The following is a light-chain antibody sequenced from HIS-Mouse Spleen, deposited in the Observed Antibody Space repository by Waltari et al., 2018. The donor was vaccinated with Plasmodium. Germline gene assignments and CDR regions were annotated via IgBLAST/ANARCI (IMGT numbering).Light chain of an antibody. Sequence: QSALTQPRSVSGSPGQSVTISRTGTSRDVGGYNYVSWYPQHPGKAPKLMIYDVSKRPSGVPDRFSGSKSGNTASLTISGLQAEDEADYYCCSYAGSYTLVFGGGTKLTVL. CDR1: SRDVGGYNY. CDR3: CSYAGSYTLV. CDR2: DVS. V-gene: IGLV2-11*01. J-gene: IGLJ2*01.